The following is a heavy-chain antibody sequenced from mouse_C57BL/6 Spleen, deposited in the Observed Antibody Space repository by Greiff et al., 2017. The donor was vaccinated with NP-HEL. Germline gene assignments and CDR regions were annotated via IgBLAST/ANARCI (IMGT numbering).Heavy chain of an antibody. CDR1: GYTFTSYW. J-gene: IGHJ1*03. D-gene: IGHD1-1*01. CDR2: IDPSDSYT. Sequence: QVHVKQPGAELVMPGASVKLSCKASGYTFTSYWMHWVKQRPGQGLEWIGEIDPSDSYTNYNQKFKGKSTLTVDKSSSTAYMQLSSLTSEDSAVYYCARRGTTVVARWYFDVWGTGTTVTVSS. V-gene: IGHV1-69*01. CDR3: ARRGTTVVARWYFDV.